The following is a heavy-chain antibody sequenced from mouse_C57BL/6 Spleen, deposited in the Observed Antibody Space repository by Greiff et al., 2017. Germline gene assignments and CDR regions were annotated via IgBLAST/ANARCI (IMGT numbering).Heavy chain of an antibody. V-gene: IGHV5-17*01. J-gene: IGHJ4*01. CDR2: ISSGSSTI. CDR3: ARCSFPYYAMDY. CDR1: GFTFSDYG. Sequence: EVMLVESGGGLVKPGGSLKLSCAASGFTFSDYGMHWVRQAPEKGLEWVAYISSGSSTIYYADTVKGRFTISRDNAKNTLFLQMTSLRSEDTAMYYCARCSFPYYAMDYWGQGTSVTVSS.